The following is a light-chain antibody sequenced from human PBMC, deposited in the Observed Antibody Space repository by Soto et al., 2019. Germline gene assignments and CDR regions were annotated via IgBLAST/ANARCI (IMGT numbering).Light chain of an antibody. CDR3: QQYGSSPPT. CDR1: QSVNSNY. J-gene: IGKJ1*01. CDR2: GAS. Sequence: ESVLAQSPGTLSLSPGERATLSCRASQSVNSNYLTWCQQKPGQAPRLLIYGASSRATGIPDRFSGSGSGTDFTLTISRLEPEDFAVYYCQQYGSSPPTFGQGTKVEIK. V-gene: IGKV3-20*01.